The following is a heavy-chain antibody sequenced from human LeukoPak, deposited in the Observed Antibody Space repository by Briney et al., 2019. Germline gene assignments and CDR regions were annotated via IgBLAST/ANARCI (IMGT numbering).Heavy chain of an antibody. V-gene: IGHV3-23*01. CDR2: ISGSGGST. D-gene: IGHD3-10*01. J-gene: IGHJ6*03. CDR1: GFTFSSYA. Sequence: GGSLRLSCAASGFTFSSYAMSWVRQAPGKGLEWVSAISGSGGSTYYADSVKGRFTISRDNSKNTLYLQMNSLKTEDTAVYYCTTDQETIRGLYYYYMDVWGKGTTVTVSS. CDR3: TTDQETIRGLYYYYMDV.